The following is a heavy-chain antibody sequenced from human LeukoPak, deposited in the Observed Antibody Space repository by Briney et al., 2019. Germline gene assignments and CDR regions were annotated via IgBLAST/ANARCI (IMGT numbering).Heavy chain of an antibody. D-gene: IGHD2-15*01. CDR1: GGSFSGYY. J-gene: IGHJ4*02. V-gene: IGHV4-34*01. Sequence: SETLSLTCAVYGGSFSGYYWSWIRQPPGKGLEWIGEINHSGCTNYNPSLKSRVTISVDTSKNQFSLKLSSVTAADTAVYYCARGRTRLAAQRALDYWGQGTLVTVSS. CDR2: INHSGCT. CDR3: ARGRTRLAAQRALDY.